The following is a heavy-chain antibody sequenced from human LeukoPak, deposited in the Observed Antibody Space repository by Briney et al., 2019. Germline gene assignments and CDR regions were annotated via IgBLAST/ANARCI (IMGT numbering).Heavy chain of an antibody. D-gene: IGHD3-16*01. CDR2: ISSSSSTI. CDR1: GFTFSSYS. Sequence: GGSLRLSCAASGFTFSSYSMNWVRQAPGKGLEWVSYISSSSSTIYYADSVKGRFTISRDNAKNSLYLQMNSLRAEDTAVYYCAREWGAAIDYWGQGTLVTVSS. CDR3: AREWGAAIDY. V-gene: IGHV3-48*01. J-gene: IGHJ4*02.